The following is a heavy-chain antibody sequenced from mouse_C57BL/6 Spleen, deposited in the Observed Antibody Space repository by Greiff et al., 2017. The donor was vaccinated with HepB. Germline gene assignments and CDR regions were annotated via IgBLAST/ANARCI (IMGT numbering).Heavy chain of an antibody. Sequence: QVQLKPPGAELVRPGSSVKLSCKASGYTFTSYWMDWVKQRPGQGLEWIGNIYPSDSETPYNQKFKDKATLTVDKSSSTAYRQLSSLTSEDSAVYYCARAIYYYGSSYYFDYWGQGTTLTVSS. CDR3: ARAIYYYGSSYYFDY. D-gene: IGHD1-1*01. J-gene: IGHJ2*01. CDR2: IYPSDSET. V-gene: IGHV1-61*01. CDR1: GYTFTSYW.